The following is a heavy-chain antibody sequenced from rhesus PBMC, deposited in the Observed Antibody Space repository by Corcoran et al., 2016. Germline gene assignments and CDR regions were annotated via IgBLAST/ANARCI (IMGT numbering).Heavy chain of an antibody. J-gene: IGHJ5-2*02. CDR1: GGSISSYY. Sequence: QLQLQESGPGLVKPSETLSVTCAVSGGSISSYYWSWIRQAPGKGLEWIGYIYGSGLTTNTNPPPKSRFTLSVDTSKNQFSLKLSSVTAADTAVYYCARDDYYSGSYYYGSLDVWGRGVLVTVSS. CDR3: ARDDYYSGSYYYGSLDV. D-gene: IGHD3-16*01. V-gene: IGHV4-169*02. CDR2: IYGSGLTT.